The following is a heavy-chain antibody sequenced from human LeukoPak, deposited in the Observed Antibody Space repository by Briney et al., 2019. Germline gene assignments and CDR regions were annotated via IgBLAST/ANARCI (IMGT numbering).Heavy chain of an antibody. CDR2: ISSSSSYI. J-gene: IGHJ4*02. D-gene: IGHD3-3*01. CDR1: GFTFSSYS. Sequence: GGSLRLPCAASGFTFSSYSMNWVRQAPGKGLEWVSSISSSSSYIYYADSVKGRFTISRDNAKNSLYLQMNSLRAEDTAVYYCARTLRFLEWLFPGNFDYWGQGTLVTVSS. V-gene: IGHV3-21*01. CDR3: ARTLRFLEWLFPGNFDY.